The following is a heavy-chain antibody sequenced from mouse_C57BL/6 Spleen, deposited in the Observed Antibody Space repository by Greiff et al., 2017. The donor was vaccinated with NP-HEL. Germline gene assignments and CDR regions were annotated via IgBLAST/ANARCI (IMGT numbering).Heavy chain of an antibody. CDR2: IYPGSGST. CDR3: ARSGIYYYGSSHEDYYAMDY. D-gene: IGHD1-1*01. J-gene: IGHJ4*01. V-gene: IGHV1-55*01. Sequence: VQLQQPGAELVKPGASVKMSCKASGYTFTSYWITWVKQRPGQGLEWIGDIYPGSGSTNYNEKFKSKATLTVDTSSSTAYMQLSSLTSEDSAVYYCARSGIYYYGSSHEDYYAMDYWGQGTSVTVSS. CDR1: GYTFTSYW.